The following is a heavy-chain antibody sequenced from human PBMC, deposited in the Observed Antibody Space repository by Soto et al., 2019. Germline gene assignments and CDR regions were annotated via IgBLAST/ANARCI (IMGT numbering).Heavy chain of an antibody. CDR3: ARDLRYSSGWYAYYYYYGMDV. CDR1: GGSISSSNW. J-gene: IGHJ6*02. Sequence: QVQLQESGPGLVKPSGTLSLTCAVSGGSISSSNWWSWVRQPPGKGLEWIGEIYHSGSTNYNPSRRSRVTISVDKSKNQFSLKLSSVTAADTAVYYCARDLRYSSGWYAYYYYYGMDVWGQGTTVTVSS. D-gene: IGHD6-19*01. CDR2: IYHSGST. V-gene: IGHV4-4*02.